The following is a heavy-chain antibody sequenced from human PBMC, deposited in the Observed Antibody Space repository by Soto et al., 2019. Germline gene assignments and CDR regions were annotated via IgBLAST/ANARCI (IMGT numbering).Heavy chain of an antibody. Sequence: SSEKVSCTASGYPFTSYGNSWVRQAPGQGLEWRGWIRAYTGNTAYAQKLQGRVTMTTDTSTSTAYMGLRSLRSDDTAVYYCARDGGVVNGEGYHDMDVWGQGTTVTVSS. J-gene: IGHJ6*02. V-gene: IGHV1-18*01. CDR2: IRAYTGNT. CDR3: ARDGGVVNGEGYHDMDV. D-gene: IGHD3-22*01. CDR1: GYPFTSYG.